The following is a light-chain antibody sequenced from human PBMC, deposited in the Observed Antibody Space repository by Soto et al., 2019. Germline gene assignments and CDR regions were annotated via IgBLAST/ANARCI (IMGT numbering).Light chain of an antibody. V-gene: IGKV3D-15*01. Sequence: PAPLSVSPGGRATLSCRASQNIHNHMSWFLQKPGQAPRLLLYAASSRATGSPHRFSGSGSGTEFTLTISSLQPEDFAAYYCQQYNNWPPWTFGQGTKVDIK. CDR1: QNIHNH. J-gene: IGKJ1*01. CDR3: QQYNNWPPWT. CDR2: AAS.